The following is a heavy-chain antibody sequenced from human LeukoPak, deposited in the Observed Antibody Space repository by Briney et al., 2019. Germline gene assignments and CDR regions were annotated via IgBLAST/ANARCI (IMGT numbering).Heavy chain of an antibody. J-gene: IGHJ4*02. CDR1: GFTLSSHG. CDR3: ARGLSFGSLDF. V-gene: IGHV3-30*02. Sequence: PGGSLRLSCVASGFTLSSHGMHWVRQAPGKGLEWVALIWYDGTRENYADSVKGRFTISRDLSKNTLNLQMNSLRVDDTAVFYCARGLSFGSLDFRGQGTLVTVSS. CDR2: IWYDGTRE. D-gene: IGHD1-26*01.